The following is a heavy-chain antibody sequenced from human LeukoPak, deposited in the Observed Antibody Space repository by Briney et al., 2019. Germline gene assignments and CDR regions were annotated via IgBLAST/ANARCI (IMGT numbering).Heavy chain of an antibody. CDR2: ISSSSSYI. Sequence: GGSLRLSCAASGFTFSSYSMNWVRQAPGKGLEWFSSISSSSSYIYYADSVKGRFTISRDNAKNSLYLQMNSLRAEDTAAYYCARLPGYYYGSGSYFTDWGQGTLVTVSS. J-gene: IGHJ4*02. CDR3: ARLPGYYYGSGSYFTD. CDR1: GFTFSSYS. D-gene: IGHD3-10*01. V-gene: IGHV3-21*01.